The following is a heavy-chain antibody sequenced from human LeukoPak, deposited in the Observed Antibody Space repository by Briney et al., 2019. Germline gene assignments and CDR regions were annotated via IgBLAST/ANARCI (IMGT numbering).Heavy chain of an antibody. D-gene: IGHD6-13*01. J-gene: IGHJ4*02. V-gene: IGHV1-2*02. CDR3: AREKYSSSWYYRN. Sequence: ASVKVSCKASGYTFTGYYMYWVRQAPGQGLEWMGWINPKSGGTNYAQKFQGRVTMTRDTSISTAYMELSRLRSDDTAVYYCAREKYSSSWYYRNWGQGTLVTVSS. CDR2: INPKSGGT. CDR1: GYTFTGYY.